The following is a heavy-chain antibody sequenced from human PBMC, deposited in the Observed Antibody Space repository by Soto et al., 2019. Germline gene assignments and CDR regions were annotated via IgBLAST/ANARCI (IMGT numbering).Heavy chain of an antibody. CDR3: ARVYGGRGFDP. CDR1: GGSISSGGYS. J-gene: IGHJ5*02. Sequence: PSETLSLTCAVSGGSISSGGYSWSWIRQPPGKGLEWIGYIYHSGSTYYNPSLKSRVTISVDRSKNQFSLKLSSVTAADTAVYYCARVYGGRGFDPWGQGTLVTVS. CDR2: IYHSGST. D-gene: IGHD1-26*01. V-gene: IGHV4-30-2*01.